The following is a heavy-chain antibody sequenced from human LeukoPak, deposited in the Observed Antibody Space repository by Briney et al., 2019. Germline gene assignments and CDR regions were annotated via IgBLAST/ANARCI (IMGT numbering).Heavy chain of an antibody. V-gene: IGHV4-38-2*02. CDR2: IYHSGST. D-gene: IGHD3-9*01. CDR3: ARDPYYDILTGYLIRGAFDI. CDR1: GYSISSGYY. J-gene: IGHJ3*02. Sequence: SETLSLTCTVSGYSISSGYYWGWIRQPPGKGLGWIGSIYHSGSTYYNPSLKSRVTISVDTSKNQFSLKLSSVTAADTAVYYCARDPYYDILTGYLIRGAFDIWGLGTVVTVSS.